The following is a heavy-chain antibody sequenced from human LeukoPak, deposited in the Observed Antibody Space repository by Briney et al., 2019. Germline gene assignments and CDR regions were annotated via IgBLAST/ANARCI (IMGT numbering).Heavy chain of an antibody. Sequence: SETLSLTCIVSGVSISSGDYYWTWIRQPPGKGLKWIGYIYYSGSTYYNPSLKSRLTISVDTSKNQFSLKLSSVTAADTAVYYCARVTTADEIDYWGQGTLVTVSS. CDR3: ARVTTADEIDY. J-gene: IGHJ4*02. D-gene: IGHD4-11*01. V-gene: IGHV4-30-4*08. CDR1: GVSISSGDYY. CDR2: IYYSGST.